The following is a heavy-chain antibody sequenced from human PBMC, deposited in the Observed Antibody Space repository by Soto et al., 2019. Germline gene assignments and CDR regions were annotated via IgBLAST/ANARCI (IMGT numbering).Heavy chain of an antibody. V-gene: IGHV3-49*04. J-gene: IGHJ6*02. Sequence: GGSLRLSCRASGFTFGDYAMSWVRQAPGKGLEWVGFIRSKAYGGTTEYAASVKGRFTISRDDSKSIAYLQMNSLKTEDTAVYYCTRELDTNYYYYYGMDVWGQGTTVTVSS. D-gene: IGHD5-18*01. CDR3: TRELDTNYYYYYGMDV. CDR1: GFTFGDYA. CDR2: IRSKAYGGTT.